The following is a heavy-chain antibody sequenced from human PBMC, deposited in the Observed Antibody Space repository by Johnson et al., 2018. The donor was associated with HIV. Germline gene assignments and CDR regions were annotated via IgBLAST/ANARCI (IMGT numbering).Heavy chain of an antibody. Sequence: QVQLVESGGGVVQPGRSLRLSCAASEFTFSNYGMHWVRQAPGKGLEWVTFIRYDGSNKYYADSVKGRFTISRDNSKNTLYLQMNSLRAEDTAVYYCTTFIYDSSGEDAFDIWGQGTMVTVSS. CDR3: TTFIYDSSGEDAFDI. CDR2: IRYDGSNK. V-gene: IGHV3-30*02. D-gene: IGHD3-22*01. J-gene: IGHJ3*02. CDR1: EFTFSNYG.